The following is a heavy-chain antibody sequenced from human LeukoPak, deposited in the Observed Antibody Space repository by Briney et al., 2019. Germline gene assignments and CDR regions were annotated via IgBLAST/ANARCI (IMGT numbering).Heavy chain of an antibody. CDR2: IYSGGST. D-gene: IGHD1-26*01. Sequence: PGGSLRLSCAASGFTFSSYAMSWVRQAPGKGLEWVSVIYSGGSTYYADSVKGRFTISRDNSKNTLYLQMNSLRAEDTAVYYCARAFGGSSLRYFDYWGQGTLVTVSS. J-gene: IGHJ4*02. CDR3: ARAFGGSSLRYFDY. V-gene: IGHV3-53*01. CDR1: GFTFSSYA.